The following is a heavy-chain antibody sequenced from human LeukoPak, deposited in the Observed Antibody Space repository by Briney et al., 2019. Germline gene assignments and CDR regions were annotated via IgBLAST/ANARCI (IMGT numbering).Heavy chain of an antibody. Sequence: PGGSLRLSCAASGFTVSSNFMSWVRQAPGKGLEWVSFIYSGGSTYYADSVKGRFTISRDNSKNTLYLQMNSLRAEDTAVYYCARDVAAPGGVYFDYWGQGTLVTVSS. J-gene: IGHJ4*02. V-gene: IGHV3-53*01. D-gene: IGHD3-16*01. CDR1: GFTVSSNF. CDR3: ARDVAAPGGVYFDY. CDR2: IYSGGST.